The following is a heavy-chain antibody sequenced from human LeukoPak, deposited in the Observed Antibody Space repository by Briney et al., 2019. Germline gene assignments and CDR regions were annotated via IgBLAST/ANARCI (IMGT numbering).Heavy chain of an antibody. V-gene: IGHV1-3*01. CDR2: INAGNGNT. CDR3: ARLKYCTNGVCYAGFDY. D-gene: IGHD2-8*01. J-gene: IGHJ4*02. Sequence: RRASVTVSCKASGYTFTGYYMHWVRQAPGQRLEWMGWINAGNGNTKYSQKFQGRVTITRDTSADTAYMELSSLRSEDTAVYYCARLKYCTNGVCYAGFDYWGQGTLVTVSS. CDR1: GYTFTGYY.